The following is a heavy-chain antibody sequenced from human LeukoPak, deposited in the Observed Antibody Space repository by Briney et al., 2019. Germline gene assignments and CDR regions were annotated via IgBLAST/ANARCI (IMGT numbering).Heavy chain of an antibody. CDR1: GYSISSGYY. V-gene: IGHV4-38-2*01. Sequence: SETLSLTCAVSGYSISSGYYWGGTRRPPGKGLEWIGSIYHSGSTYYNPSPKSRVTISVATSKNKFSLKLSSVTAAYTGVYYCASVESSGYYYSNGPFDYWGQGALVSVCS. D-gene: IGHD3-22*01. CDR3: ASVESSGYYYSNGPFDY. CDR2: IYHSGST. J-gene: IGHJ4*02.